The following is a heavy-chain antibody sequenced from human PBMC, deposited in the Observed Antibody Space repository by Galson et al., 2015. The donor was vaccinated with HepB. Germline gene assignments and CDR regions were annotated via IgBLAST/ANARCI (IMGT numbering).Heavy chain of an antibody. D-gene: IGHD1-26*01. J-gene: IGHJ4*02. V-gene: IGHV3-15*01. Sequence: SLRLSCAASGFTFSNARMSWVRQAPGKGLEWVGRIKSKTDGGTTDYAAPVKGRFTISRDDSKNTLYLQMNSLKTEDTAVYYCTTDLLDGREFDYWGQGTLVTVSS. CDR2: IKSKTDGGTT. CDR3: TTDLLDGREFDY. CDR1: GFTFSNAR.